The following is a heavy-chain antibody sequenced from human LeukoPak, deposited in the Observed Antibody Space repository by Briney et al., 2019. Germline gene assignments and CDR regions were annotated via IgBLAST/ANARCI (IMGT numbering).Heavy chain of an antibody. CDR3: ARVSSSPPGSHPEDY. CDR1: GYTFTSYG. CDR2: ISPYNGNT. Sequence: ASVKVSYKASGYTFTSYGISWVGQAPGQGGEWMGWISPYNGNTNYAQKRQGRVTMTTAKSTSTAYMERRSLRSDDTAVYYCARVSSSPPGSHPEDYWGQGTLVTVSS. D-gene: IGHD6-13*01. J-gene: IGHJ4*02. V-gene: IGHV1-18*01.